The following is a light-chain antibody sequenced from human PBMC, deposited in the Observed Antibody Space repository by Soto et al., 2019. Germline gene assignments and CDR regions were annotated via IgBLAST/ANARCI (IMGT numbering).Light chain of an antibody. CDR3: AAWDDSLNGVV. CDR2: SNN. CDR1: RFNIGRNT. J-gene: IGLJ2*01. Sequence: QSVLTQPHSASGTPGQRVTISCSGSRFNIGRNTVNWYQQLPGSAPKLLIYSNNQRPSGVPDRFSGSRSGTSASLAISGLQSEDEAGYYCAAWDDSLNGVVFGGGTKLTVL. V-gene: IGLV1-44*01.